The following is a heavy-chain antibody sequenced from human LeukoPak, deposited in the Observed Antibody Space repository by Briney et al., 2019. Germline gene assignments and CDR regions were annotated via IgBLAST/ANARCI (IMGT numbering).Heavy chain of an antibody. CDR3: TVTTRDYYYGMDV. CDR1: GGSISSGGYY. D-gene: IGHD4-11*01. J-gene: IGHJ6*02. CDR2: INYSGTT. Sequence: SQTLSLTCTVSGGSISSGGYYWTWIRQPPGKGLEWVGYINYSGTTYYDPSLKSRVTISVDKSKNQFSLKLNSVAAADTAVYYCTVTTRDYYYGMDVWGQGTTVTVSS. V-gene: IGHV4-31*03.